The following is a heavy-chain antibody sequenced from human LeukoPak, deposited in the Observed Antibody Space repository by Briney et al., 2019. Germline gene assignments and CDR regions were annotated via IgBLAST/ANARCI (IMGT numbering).Heavy chain of an antibody. CDR3: ARGSPYGRNWFDP. J-gene: IGHJ5*02. CDR1: GGSFSGYY. CDR2: INHSGST. D-gene: IGHD3-10*01. V-gene: IGHV4-34*01. Sequence: SETLSLTCAVYGGSFSGYYWSWIRQPPGKGLEWIGEINHSGSTNYNPSLKSRVTISVDTSKNQFSLKLSSVTAADTAVYYCARGSPYGRNWFDPGGQGTLVTVSS.